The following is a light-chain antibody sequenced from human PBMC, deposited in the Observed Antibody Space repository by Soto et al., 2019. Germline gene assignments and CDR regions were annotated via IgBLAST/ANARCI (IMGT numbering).Light chain of an antibody. J-gene: IGKJ1*01. CDR1: QSISRF. Sequence: DIQITQAPSSLSASLGDRVTITCRASQSISRFLNWYQQKSGKATKPLIYHGSTLQSGVPSRFSGCASWKGYSLTISSLPPEAFAAYSSNQNYSRQWRVGQGAKGDSK. CDR2: HGS. V-gene: IGKV1-39*01. CDR3: NQNYSRQWR.